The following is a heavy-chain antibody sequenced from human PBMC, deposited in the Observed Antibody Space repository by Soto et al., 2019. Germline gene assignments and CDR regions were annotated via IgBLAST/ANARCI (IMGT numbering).Heavy chain of an antibody. D-gene: IGHD2-8*01. CDR2: ISQGGITT. J-gene: IGHJ4*02. CDR1: GFNFSIFD. V-gene: IGHV3-48*03. CDR3: ARGGVV. Sequence: GSLRPPCNVSGFNFSIFDMNWVRQAPGGGLEWISLISQGGITTTYADSVRSRFTVSRDNAQNSLFLQMDRLTVEDTGVYYCARGGVVWGQGALVTVSS.